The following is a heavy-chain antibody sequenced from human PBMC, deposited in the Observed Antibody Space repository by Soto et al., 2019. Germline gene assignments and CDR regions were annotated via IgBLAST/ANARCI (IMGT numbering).Heavy chain of an antibody. V-gene: IGHV1-69*13. CDR1: GGTFSSYA. CDR2: IIPIFGTA. CDR3: ARGQIQLSDRFDP. J-gene: IGHJ5*02. Sequence: ASVKVSCKASGGTFSSYAISWVRQALGQGLEWMGGIIPIFGTANYAQKFQGRVTITADESTSTAYMELSSLRSEDTAVYYCARGQIQLSDRFDPWGQGTLVTVSS. D-gene: IGHD5-18*01.